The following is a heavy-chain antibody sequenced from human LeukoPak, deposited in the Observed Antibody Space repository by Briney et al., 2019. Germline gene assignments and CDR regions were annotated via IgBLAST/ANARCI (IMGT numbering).Heavy chain of an antibody. CDR1: GFTFSSYA. V-gene: IGHV3-7*01. Sequence: GGSLRLSCAASGFTFSSYAMSWVRQAPGKGLGWVANIKQDGSEKYYVDSVKGRFTISRDNAKNSLYLQMNSLRAEDTAVYYCARDRYYYDSSGSDAFDIWGQGTMVTVSS. D-gene: IGHD3-22*01. CDR3: ARDRYYYDSSGSDAFDI. J-gene: IGHJ3*02. CDR2: IKQDGSEK.